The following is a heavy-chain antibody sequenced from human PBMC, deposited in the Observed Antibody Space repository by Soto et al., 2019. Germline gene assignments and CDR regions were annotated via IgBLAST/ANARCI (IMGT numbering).Heavy chain of an antibody. V-gene: IGHV4-39*01. D-gene: IGHD3-3*01. CDR2: IYYSGST. J-gene: IGHJ6*03. CDR1: GGSISSSSYY. Sequence: SETLSLTCTVSGGSISSSSYYWGWIRQPPGKGLEWIGSIYYSGSTYYNPSLRSRVTISVDTSKNQFSLKLSSVTAADTAVYYCARGSYDFWSGSYYYYYMDVWGKGTTVTVSS. CDR3: ARGSYDFWSGSYYYYYMDV.